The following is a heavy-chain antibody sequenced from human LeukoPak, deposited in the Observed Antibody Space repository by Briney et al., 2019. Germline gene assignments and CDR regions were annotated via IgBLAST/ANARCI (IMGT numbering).Heavy chain of an antibody. J-gene: IGHJ4*02. D-gene: IGHD4/OR15-4a*01. V-gene: IGHV3-7*01. CDR3: AKSALQDRSTGCEHYDC. CDR2: IKQDGSEK. Sequence: GGSLRLSCTASGFIFSDYWMSWVRQAPGRGLEWVANIKQDGSEKHYVDSVKDRFTISRDNAKSLLYLQMNSLRAEDTAVYYCAKSALQDRSTGCEHYDCWGPGTLVTVSS. CDR1: GFIFSDYW.